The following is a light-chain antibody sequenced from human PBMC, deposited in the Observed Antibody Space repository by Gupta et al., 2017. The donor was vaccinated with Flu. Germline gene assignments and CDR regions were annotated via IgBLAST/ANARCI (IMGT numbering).Light chain of an antibody. V-gene: IGKV3-15*01. CDR3: QQYSNWPMFT. CDR1: QTVGTN. Sequence: DIVMTQFPLTLSVSPGERATLSCRASQTVGTNLAWYQQRPGLAPRLLICGASMRATGIPARFSGSGAGTEFTLTISSLQSEDFALYYCQQYSNWPMFTFGPGTKVDIK. J-gene: IGKJ3*01. CDR2: GAS.